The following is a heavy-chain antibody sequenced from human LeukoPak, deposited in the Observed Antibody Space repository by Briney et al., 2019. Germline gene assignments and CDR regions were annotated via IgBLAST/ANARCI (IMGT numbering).Heavy chain of an antibody. CDR1: GGTFSSYA. Sequence: GASVKVSCKASGGTFSSYAISWVRQAPGQGLEWMGGIIPIFGTANYAQKFQGRVTITTDESTSTAYMELSSLRSEDTAVYYCATQPHYSSSWYLGASYYYYYYMDVWGKGTTVTVSS. CDR2: IIPIFGTA. D-gene: IGHD6-13*01. CDR3: ATQPHYSSSWYLGASYYYYYYMDV. J-gene: IGHJ6*03. V-gene: IGHV1-69*05.